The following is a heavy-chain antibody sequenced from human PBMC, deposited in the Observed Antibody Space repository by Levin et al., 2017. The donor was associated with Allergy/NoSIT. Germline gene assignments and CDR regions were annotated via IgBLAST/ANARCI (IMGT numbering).Heavy chain of an antibody. CDR2: IYWDDAK. CDR3: TYLTVRTRVFAN. Sequence: KSSGPTLVKPTQTLTLTCSFSGFSLDTDGVGVAWIRQPPGKTLEWLALIYWDDAKRYKPSLNNRLTITKDTSKNQVALTMTNVDPVDTATYFCTYLTVRTRVFANWGQGTLVAVSS. V-gene: IGHV2-5*02. CDR1: GFSLDTDGVG. J-gene: IGHJ4*02. D-gene: IGHD4-17*01.